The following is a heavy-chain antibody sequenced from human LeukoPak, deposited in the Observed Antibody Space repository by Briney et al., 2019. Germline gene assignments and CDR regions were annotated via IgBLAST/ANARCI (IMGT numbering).Heavy chain of an antibody. D-gene: IGHD1-7*01. Sequence: SETLSLTCTVSGGSISSSSYYWGWIRQPPGKGLEWIGSISYSGSTYYNPSLKSRVTISIDTSKNQFSLKLSSVTAADTAVYYCARPQYNWNYYSDYWGQGTLVTVSS. J-gene: IGHJ4*02. V-gene: IGHV4-39*01. CDR3: ARPQYNWNYYSDY. CDR2: ISYSGST. CDR1: GGSISSSSYY.